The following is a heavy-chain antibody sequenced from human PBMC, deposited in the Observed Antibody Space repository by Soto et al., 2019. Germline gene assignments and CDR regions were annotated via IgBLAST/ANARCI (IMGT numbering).Heavy chain of an antibody. CDR1: GFTFSSYG. Sequence: QVQLVESGGGVVQPGRSLRLSCAASGFTFSSYGMHWVRQAPGKGLEWVAVISYDGSNKYYADSVKGRFTISRDNSKNTLYLQMNSLRAEDTAVYYCAKEDATVVTIDYWGQGTLVTVSS. J-gene: IGHJ4*02. CDR2: ISYDGSNK. D-gene: IGHD4-17*01. V-gene: IGHV3-30*18. CDR3: AKEDATVVTIDY.